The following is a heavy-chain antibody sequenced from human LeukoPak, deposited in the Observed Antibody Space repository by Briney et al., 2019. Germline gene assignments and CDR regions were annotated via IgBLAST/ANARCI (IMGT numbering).Heavy chain of an antibody. CDR2: INIYTGTP. CDR1: GYTFTGYY. Sequence: GASVKVSCKASGYTFTGYYMHWVRQAPGRGLEWMGWINIYTGTPTYAQGFTGRFVFSLDTSVSTANLQINSLKAEDTAVYYCATGGGYRFAYWGQGTLVTVSS. J-gene: IGHJ4*02. CDR3: ATGGGYRFAY. D-gene: IGHD6-25*01. V-gene: IGHV7-4-1*02.